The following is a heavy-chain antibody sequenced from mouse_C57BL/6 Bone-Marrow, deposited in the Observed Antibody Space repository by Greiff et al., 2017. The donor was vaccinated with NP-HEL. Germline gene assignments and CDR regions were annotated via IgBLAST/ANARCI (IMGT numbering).Heavy chain of an antibody. CDR2: ISSGGDYI. D-gene: IGHD2-1*01. CDR1: GFTFSSYA. Sequence: EVQVVESGAGLVKPGGSLKLSCAASGFTFSSYAMSWVRQTPEKRLEWVAYISSGGDYIYYADTVKGRFTISRDDARNTLYLQMSSLKSEETAMYYCTRGPCGNGRYFDVWGTGTTVTVSS. V-gene: IGHV5-9-1*02. CDR3: TRGPCGNGRYFDV. J-gene: IGHJ1*03.